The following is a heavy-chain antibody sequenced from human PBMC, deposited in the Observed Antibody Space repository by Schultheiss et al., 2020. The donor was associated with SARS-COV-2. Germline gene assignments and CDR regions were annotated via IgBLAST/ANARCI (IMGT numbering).Heavy chain of an antibody. V-gene: IGHV3-23*01. J-gene: IGHJ6*02. CDR3: ARVESSSWYNSYYGLDV. CDR2: ISSTGGST. D-gene: IGHD6-13*01. Sequence: SCAASGFTFSSYAMSWVRQAPGKGLEWVSFISSTGGSTYYADSVKGRFTISRDNSRNTLYLQVNSLRAEDTAIFYCARVESSSWYNSYYGLDVWGQGTTVTVSS. CDR1: GFTFSSYA.